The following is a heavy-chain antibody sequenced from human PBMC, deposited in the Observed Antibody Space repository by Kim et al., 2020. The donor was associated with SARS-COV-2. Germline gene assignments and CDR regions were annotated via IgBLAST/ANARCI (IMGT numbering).Heavy chain of an antibody. CDR1: GYTFTGYY. Sequence: ASVKVSCKASGYTFTGYYMHWVRQAPGQGLEWMGRINPNSGGTNYAQKFQGRVTMTRDTSISTAYMELSRLRSDDTAVYYCARDSQDTVTYIDYWGQGTLVTVSS. CDR2: INPNSGGT. J-gene: IGHJ4*02. D-gene: IGHD4-17*01. CDR3: ARDSQDTVTYIDY. V-gene: IGHV1-2*06.